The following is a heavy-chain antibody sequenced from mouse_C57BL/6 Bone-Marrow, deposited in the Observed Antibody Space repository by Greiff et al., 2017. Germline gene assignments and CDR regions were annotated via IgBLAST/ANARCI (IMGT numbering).Heavy chain of an antibody. Sequence: VQLQQSGAELARPGASVKLSCKASGYTFTSYGISWVKQRTGQGLEWIGEIHPRSGNTYYNEKFKGKATLTADKSSSTAYMELRSLTSEDSAVYFCARWYGPFAYWGQGTLVTVSA. CDR2: IHPRSGNT. D-gene: IGHD2-10*02. CDR3: ARWYGPFAY. J-gene: IGHJ3*01. CDR1: GYTFTSYG. V-gene: IGHV1-81*01.